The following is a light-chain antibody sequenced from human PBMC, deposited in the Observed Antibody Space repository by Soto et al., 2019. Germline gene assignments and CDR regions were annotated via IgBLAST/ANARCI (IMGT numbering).Light chain of an antibody. Sequence: QSALTQPPSASGSPGQSVTISCTGTSSDVGGYNYVSWYQQHPGKAPKLMTYGVTKRPSGVPDRFSGSKSGNTASLTVSGLQAEDEADYYCSSYAGSNNWVFGGGTKLTVL. V-gene: IGLV2-8*01. CDR1: SSDVGGYNY. CDR2: GVT. J-gene: IGLJ3*02. CDR3: SSYAGSNNWV.